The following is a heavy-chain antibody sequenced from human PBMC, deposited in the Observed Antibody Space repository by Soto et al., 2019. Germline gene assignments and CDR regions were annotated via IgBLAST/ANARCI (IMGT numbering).Heavy chain of an antibody. CDR2: IYSGGAT. Sequence: GGYLRLPCEAAGFRFSTSHIDGLRQAPGKGLEWVSVIYSGGATHYAVSVKGRLIISRDKSKNTVDLQMNSLRAEDTAVYYCSGARSTAAGLFDYWGLGTLVTVSS. CDR3: SGARSTAAGLFDY. V-gene: IGHV3-53*01. J-gene: IGHJ4*02. D-gene: IGHD6-13*01. CDR1: GFRFSTSH.